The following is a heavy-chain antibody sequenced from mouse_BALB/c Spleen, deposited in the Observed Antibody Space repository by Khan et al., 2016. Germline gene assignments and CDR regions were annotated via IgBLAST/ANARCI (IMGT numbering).Heavy chain of an antibody. CDR2: ISDGGSYT. V-gene: IGHV5-4*02. D-gene: IGHD2-14*01. J-gene: IGHJ3*01. CDR1: GFTFSDYY. CDR3: ARDDRWFAY. Sequence: EVELVESGGGLVKPGGSLKLSCAASGFTFSDYYMYWVRQTPEKRLEWVATISDGGSYTYYPYSVKGRFTISRDNAKNNLYLQMSSLKSEDTAMYYCARDDRWFAYWGQGTLVTVSA.